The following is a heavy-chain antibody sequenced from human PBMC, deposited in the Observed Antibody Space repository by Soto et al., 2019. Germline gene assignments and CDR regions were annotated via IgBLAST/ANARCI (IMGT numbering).Heavy chain of an antibody. V-gene: IGHV3-23*01. D-gene: IGHD6-13*01. CDR2: IGGSGGGI. CDR1: GFTFSSYA. CDR3: AKDADYSTSWYYFDS. Sequence: EVQLLESGGGLVQPGGSLRLSCAASGFTFSSYAMSWVRQAPGKGLEWVSVIGGSGGGISYADSVKGRFTISRDNSKNTLYLQMNSLRAEDTATYYCAKDADYSTSWYYFDSWGQGSLVTVSS. J-gene: IGHJ4*02.